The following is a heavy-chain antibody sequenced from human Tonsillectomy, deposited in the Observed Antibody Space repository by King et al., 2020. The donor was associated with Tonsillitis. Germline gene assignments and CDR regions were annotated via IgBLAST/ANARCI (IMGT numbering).Heavy chain of an antibody. CDR3: AMGIAAADPLGA. CDR2: INSGGSST. Sequence: VQLVESGGHLVQPGGSLRLSCAASGLTFSNYAMTWVRQAPGKGLEWVSVINSGGSSTYYGDSVKGRFTISRVDSKNTLYLQMNSLRAEDTAVCFCAMGIAAADPLGAWGQGTLVTVSS. J-gene: IGHJ4*02. D-gene: IGHD6-13*01. CDR1: GLTFSNYA. V-gene: IGHV3-23*03.